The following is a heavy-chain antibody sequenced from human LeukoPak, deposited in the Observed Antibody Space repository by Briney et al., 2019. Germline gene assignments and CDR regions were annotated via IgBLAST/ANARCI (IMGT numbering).Heavy chain of an antibody. D-gene: IGHD1-14*01. CDR1: GFTFSNAW. Sequence: PGGSLRLSCAASGFTFSNAWMSWVRQAPGKRLEWVGRIKSKTDGGTTDYAAPVKGRFTISRDDSKNTLYLQMNSLKTEDTAVYYCTVTQVEPAPFGYWGQGTLVTVSS. J-gene: IGHJ4*02. CDR2: IKSKTDGGTT. CDR3: TVTQVEPAPFGY. V-gene: IGHV3-15*01.